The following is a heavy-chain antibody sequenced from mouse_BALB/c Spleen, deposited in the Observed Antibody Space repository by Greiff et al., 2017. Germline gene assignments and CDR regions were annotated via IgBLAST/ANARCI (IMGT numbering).Heavy chain of an antibody. Sequence: VQLQQSGAELVRPGVSVKISCKGSGYTFTDYAMHWVKQSHAKSLEWFGVISTYYGDASYNQKFKGKATMTVDKSSSTAYMELARLTSEDSAIYCCAIVYEYDNAMDYWGQGTSATVSS. CDR2: ISTYYGDA. V-gene: IGHV1S137*01. D-gene: IGHD2-4*01. CDR1: GYTFTDYA. CDR3: AIVYEYDNAMDY. J-gene: IGHJ4*01.